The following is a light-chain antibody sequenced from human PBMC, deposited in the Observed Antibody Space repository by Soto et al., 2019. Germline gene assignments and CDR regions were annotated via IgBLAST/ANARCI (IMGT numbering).Light chain of an antibody. V-gene: IGKV3-15*01. J-gene: IGKJ5*01. CDR1: QSVSSD. CDR2: GAS. Sequence: EIVMTQSPATLSVSPGERATLSCRASQSVSSDLAWYQQKPGQAPRLLIYGASTRATGIPARFSGSGSGTGFTLTISSLQSEDFAVYYCQQYHNWPPQITFGQGTRLEIK. CDR3: QQYHNWPPQIT.